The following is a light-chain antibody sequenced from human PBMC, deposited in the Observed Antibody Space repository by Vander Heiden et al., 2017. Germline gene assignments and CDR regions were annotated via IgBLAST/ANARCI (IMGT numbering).Light chain of an antibody. J-gene: IGKJ4*01. CDR3: QQLKDYPLT. CDR2: IAS. V-gene: IGKV1-9*01. Sequence: DIQLTKSPSFLSAPVRDTVTITCRARQGIIDYLSWYQQKPGKAPKLLIYIASTLQSGVPSRFSGSGSGTEFTLTISSLQPEDFATYYCQQLKDYPLTFGGGTKVEIK. CDR1: QGIIDY.